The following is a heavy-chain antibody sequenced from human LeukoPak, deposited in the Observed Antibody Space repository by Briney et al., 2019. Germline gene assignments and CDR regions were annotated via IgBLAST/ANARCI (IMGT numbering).Heavy chain of an antibody. D-gene: IGHD3-22*01. CDR3: ARDSITTMAFDI. Sequence: GGSLTLSCAASGFTVSSNYMSWVGQAPGKGLEWVSVIYSGGSTYYAGSVKGRFTISRDNSKNTLYLQMNSLRAEDTAVYYCARDSITTMAFDIWGQGTMVTVSS. CDR2: IYSGGST. V-gene: IGHV3-53*01. CDR1: GFTVSSNY. J-gene: IGHJ3*02.